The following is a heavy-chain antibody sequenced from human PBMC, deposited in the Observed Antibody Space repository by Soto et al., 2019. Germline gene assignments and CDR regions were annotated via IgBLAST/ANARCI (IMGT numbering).Heavy chain of an antibody. CDR2: ISAYNGNT. CDR1: GYTFTSYG. CDR3: ARDRIAVAGTLYYYYYGMDV. D-gene: IGHD6-19*01. V-gene: IGHV1-18*01. Sequence: QVQLVQSGAEVKKPGASVKVSCKASGYTFTSYGISWVRQAPGQGLEWMGWISAYNGNTNYAQKLQGRVTVTTDTSTSTAYMELRSLRSDDAAVYYCARDRIAVAGTLYYYYYGMDVWGQGTTVTVSS. J-gene: IGHJ6*01.